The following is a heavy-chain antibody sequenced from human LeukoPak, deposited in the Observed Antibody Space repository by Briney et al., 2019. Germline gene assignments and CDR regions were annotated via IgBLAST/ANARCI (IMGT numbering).Heavy chain of an antibody. J-gene: IGHJ4*02. CDR2: INHSGST. Sequence: PSETLSLTCAVYGGSFSGYYWSWIRQPPGKGLEWIGEINHSGSTNYNPSLKSRVTISVDTSKNQFSLKLSSVTAADTAVYYCARGRELLRYFDWSVWGQGTLVTVSS. D-gene: IGHD3-9*01. V-gene: IGHV4-34*01. CDR3: ARGRELLRYFDWSV. CDR1: GGSFSGYY.